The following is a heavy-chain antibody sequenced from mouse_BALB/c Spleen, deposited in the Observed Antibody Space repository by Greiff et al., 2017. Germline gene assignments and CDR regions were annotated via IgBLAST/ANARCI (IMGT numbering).Heavy chain of an antibody. Sequence: QVQLQQSGAELMKPGASVKISCKATGYTFSSYWIEWVKQRPGNGLEWIGEILPGIGSTNYNEKFKGKATFTADTSSKTAYMQLSSLTSEDSAVYYCARSITTVVATGDYWGQGTTLTVSS. V-gene: IGHV1-9*01. D-gene: IGHD1-1*01. CDR1: GYTFSSYW. CDR3: ARSITTVVATGDY. CDR2: ILPGIGST. J-gene: IGHJ2*01.